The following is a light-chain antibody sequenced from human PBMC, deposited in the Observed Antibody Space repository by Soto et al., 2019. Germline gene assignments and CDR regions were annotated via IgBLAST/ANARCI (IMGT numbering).Light chain of an antibody. J-gene: IGLJ3*02. CDR1: NIGSET. CDR3: QVWDSSINHPNWV. V-gene: IGLV3-21*02. CDR2: DDS. Sequence: SYELTQPPSVSVAPGQTARITCGGNNIGSETVHWYQQKPGQAPVLVVYDDSDRPSGIPERFSGSNSGNTATLTISRVEAGDEADYYCQVWDSSINHPNWVFGGETKLTVL.